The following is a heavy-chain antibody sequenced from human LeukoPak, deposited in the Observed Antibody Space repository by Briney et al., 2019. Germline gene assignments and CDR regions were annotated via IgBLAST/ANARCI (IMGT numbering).Heavy chain of an antibody. V-gene: IGHV3-48*01. Sequence: GGSLRLSCTASGFTLSSYEMTWIRQAPGKGLEWVSYISDSSTTIYYADSVKGRFTISRDNARNSLYLQMNSLRAEDTAVYYCARDRGDFWTGYYTNYFDYWGQGTLVTVSS. CDR1: GFTLSSYE. D-gene: IGHD3/OR15-3a*01. J-gene: IGHJ4*02. CDR2: ISDSSTTI. CDR3: ARDRGDFWTGYYTNYFDY.